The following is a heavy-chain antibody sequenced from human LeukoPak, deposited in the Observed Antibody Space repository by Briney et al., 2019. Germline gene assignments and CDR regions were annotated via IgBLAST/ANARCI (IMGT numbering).Heavy chain of an antibody. V-gene: IGHV3-7*01. CDR1: GFTFSSYG. J-gene: IGHJ6*03. Sequence: GGSLRLSCAASGFTFSSYGMHWVRQAPGKGLEWVVNIKQDGSEKYYVDSVKGRFTISRDNAKNSLYLQMNSLRAEDTAVYYCARREQQLVRYYYYYMDVWGKGTTVTVSS. CDR3: ARREQQLVRYYYYYMDV. CDR2: IKQDGSEK. D-gene: IGHD6-13*01.